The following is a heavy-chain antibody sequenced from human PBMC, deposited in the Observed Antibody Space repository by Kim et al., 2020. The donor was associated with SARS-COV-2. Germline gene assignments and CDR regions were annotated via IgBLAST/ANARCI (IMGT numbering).Heavy chain of an antibody. J-gene: IGHJ4*02. CDR2: KT. CDR3: ARGFGGWDDY. D-gene: IGHD6-19*01. Sequence: KTIYSTNFQCRLTIPRDTSASQVYMKLGSLRSEDTAVYYCARGFGGWDDYWGQGSLVTVSS. V-gene: IGHV1-3*01.